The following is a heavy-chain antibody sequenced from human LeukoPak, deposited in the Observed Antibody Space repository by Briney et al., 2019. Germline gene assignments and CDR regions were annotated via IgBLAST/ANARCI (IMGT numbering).Heavy chain of an antibody. CDR3: ARGKWGPDYGDYWSDFRPLYFDY. CDR2: IIPIFGTA. J-gene: IGHJ4*02. V-gene: IGHV1-69*05. Sequence: SVKVSCKASGGTFSSYAISWVRQAPGQGLEWMGGIIPIFGTANYAQEFQGRVTITTYESTSTAYMELSSLRSEDTAVYYCARGKWGPDYGDYWSDFRPLYFDYWGQGTLVTVSS. CDR1: GGTFSSYA. D-gene: IGHD4-17*01.